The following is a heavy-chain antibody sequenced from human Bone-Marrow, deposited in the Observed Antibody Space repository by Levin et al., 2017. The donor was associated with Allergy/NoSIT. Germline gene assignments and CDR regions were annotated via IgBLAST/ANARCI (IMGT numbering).Heavy chain of an antibody. CDR3: YVSGY. CDR1: GFIFTKYW. Sequence: GESLKISCATSGFIFTKYWMSWVRQAPGRGLEWLANINQDGSETFYVDSVKGRFTIFRDNTKNSVYLQMDSLTVEDTAVYSCYVSGYWGQGTLVTVSS. CDR2: INQDGSET. V-gene: IGHV3-7*01. J-gene: IGHJ4*02. D-gene: IGHD5-12*01.